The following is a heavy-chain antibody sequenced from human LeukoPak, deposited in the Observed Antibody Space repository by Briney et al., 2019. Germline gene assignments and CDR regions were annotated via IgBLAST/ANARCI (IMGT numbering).Heavy chain of an antibody. Sequence: GGSLRLSCAASGFPFHTFGMSWVRQAPGKGLEWVSSISAGSDSTDYADSAKGRFTISRDNSKNTLYLQMNSLRAEDTALYYCANDYSPDYWGQGTLVTVSS. V-gene: IGHV3-23*01. CDR1: GFPFHTFG. CDR3: ANDYSPDY. J-gene: IGHJ4*02. D-gene: IGHD2-15*01. CDR2: ISAGSDST.